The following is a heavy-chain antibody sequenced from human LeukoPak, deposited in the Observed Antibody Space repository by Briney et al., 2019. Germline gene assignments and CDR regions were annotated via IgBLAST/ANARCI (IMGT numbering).Heavy chain of an antibody. CDR3: AKDSGDDYDVWFDP. Sequence: GGSLRLSCAASGFTFSSYGMHWVRQAPGKGLEWVSFIRYEGSNKYYADSVKGRFTISRDNSKNTLYLQMNSLRAEDTAVYYCAKDSGDDYDVWFDPWGQGTLVTVSS. D-gene: IGHD4-17*01. CDR2: IRYEGSNK. V-gene: IGHV3-30*02. CDR1: GFTFSSYG. J-gene: IGHJ5*02.